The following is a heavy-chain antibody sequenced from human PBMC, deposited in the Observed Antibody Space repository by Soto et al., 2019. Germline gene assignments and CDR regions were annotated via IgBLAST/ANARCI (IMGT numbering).Heavy chain of an antibody. CDR1: GFTFSSYG. CDR3: ATGSSGWGVDY. Sequence: EVQLLESGGGLVQPGGSLRLSCTASGFTFSSYGMNWVRQAPGKGLEWVSATGDGGTYYADSVRVRFTISRDDSKNTLFLQMNTLTAEDTEVYYCATGSSGWGVDYWGQGTLITISS. D-gene: IGHD6-19*01. CDR2: TGDGGT. V-gene: IGHV3-23*01. J-gene: IGHJ4*02.